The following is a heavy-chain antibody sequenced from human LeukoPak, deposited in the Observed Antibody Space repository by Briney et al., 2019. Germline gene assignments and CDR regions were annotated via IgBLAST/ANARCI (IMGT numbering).Heavy chain of an antibody. D-gene: IGHD2-15*01. CDR3: DSTREYGSGGSCSDY. V-gene: IGHV1-8*01. CDR1: GYTFTSSD. Sequence: ASVKVSCKASGYTFTSSDINWVRQATGQGLEWMGWMNPNSGNTGYAQKFQGRVTMTRNTSISTAYMELRSLRYEETGVYYCDSTREYGSGGSCSDYWGQGTLVTVSS. CDR2: MNPNSGNT. J-gene: IGHJ4*02.